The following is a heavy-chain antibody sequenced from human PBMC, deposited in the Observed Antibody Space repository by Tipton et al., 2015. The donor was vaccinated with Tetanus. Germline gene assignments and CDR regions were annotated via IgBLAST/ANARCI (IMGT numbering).Heavy chain of an antibody. Sequence: TLSLTCTVSGGFISSSYWSWIRQPAGKGLEWIGYIYYSGATNYNPSLKSRVTIAVDTSKNQLSLTLTSVTAADTAVYYCARNGSVTPRTLYYRYNGMDVWGQGTTVTVSS. CDR2: IYYSGAT. D-gene: IGHD2-21*02. J-gene: IGHJ6*02. V-gene: IGHV4-59*01. CDR3: ARNGSVTPRTLYYRYNGMDV. CDR1: GGFISSSY.